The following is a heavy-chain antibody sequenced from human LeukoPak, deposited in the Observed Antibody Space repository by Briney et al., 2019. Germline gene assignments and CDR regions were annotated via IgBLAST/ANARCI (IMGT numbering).Heavy chain of an antibody. V-gene: IGHV1-18*01. Sequence: ASVKVSCKASGYTFTSYGISWVRQAPGQGLEWMGWISAYNGNTNYAQKLQGRVTMTTDTSTSTAYMELRSLRSDDTAVYYCARDNGYCGGDCYYNRFDPWGQGTLVTVSS. CDR2: ISAYNGNT. CDR1: GYTFTSYG. J-gene: IGHJ5*02. D-gene: IGHD2-21*02. CDR3: ARDNGYCGGDCYYNRFDP.